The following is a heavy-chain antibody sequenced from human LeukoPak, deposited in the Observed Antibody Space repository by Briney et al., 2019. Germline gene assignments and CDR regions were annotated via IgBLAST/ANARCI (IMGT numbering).Heavy chain of an antibody. CDR2: IYYGGST. CDR3: ARQYYCSAASCSNWFDP. D-gene: IGHD2-15*01. V-gene: IGHV4-39*01. Sequence: PSETLSLTCSVSGGSISSSRSYYWGWIRQPPGKGLECIGSIYYGGSTYYNPSLKSRVTIYVDTSRNQFSLRLSSVTAADTAVYYCARQYYCSAASCSNWFDPWGQGTLVTVPS. J-gene: IGHJ5*02. CDR1: GGSISSSRSYY.